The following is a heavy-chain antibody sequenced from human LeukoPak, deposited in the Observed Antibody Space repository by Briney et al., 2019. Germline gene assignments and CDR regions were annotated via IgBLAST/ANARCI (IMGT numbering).Heavy chain of an antibody. Sequence: GASVKVSCKASGYTFTSYYMHWVRQAPGQGLEWMRIINPSGGSTSYAQKFQGRVTMARDMSTSTVYMELSSLRSEDTAVYYCAREDDSGSLDYWGQGTLVTVSS. CDR1: GYTFTSYY. V-gene: IGHV1-46*01. J-gene: IGHJ4*02. D-gene: IGHD1-26*01. CDR3: AREDDSGSLDY. CDR2: INPSGGST.